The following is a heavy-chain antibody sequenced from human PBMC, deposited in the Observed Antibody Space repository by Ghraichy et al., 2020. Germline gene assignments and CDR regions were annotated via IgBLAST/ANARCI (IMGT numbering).Heavy chain of an antibody. CDR3: AREGRRYYDFWSGYSRWFDP. CDR1: GGSFSGYY. J-gene: IGHJ5*02. Sequence: SETLSLTCAVYGGSFSGYYWSWIRQPPGKGLEWIGEINHSGSTNYNPSLKSRVTISVDTSKNQFSLKLSSVTAADTAVYYCAREGRRYYDFWSGYSRWFDPWGQGTLVTVSS. D-gene: IGHD3-3*01. CDR2: INHSGST. V-gene: IGHV4-34*01.